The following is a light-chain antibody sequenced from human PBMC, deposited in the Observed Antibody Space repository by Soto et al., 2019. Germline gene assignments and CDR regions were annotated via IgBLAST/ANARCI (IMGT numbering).Light chain of an antibody. Sequence: EIVLTQSPATLSVSPSERGTLXCRTSQSLSRYFLAWYQHKPGQAPRLLIYGASARALGIPARFSGSGSGTEFSFTVTSLQSEDFAVYYCQQYDQWPITFGQGTRLEIK. CDR3: QQYDQWPIT. V-gene: IGKV3-15*01. J-gene: IGKJ5*01. CDR1: QSLSRY. CDR2: GAS.